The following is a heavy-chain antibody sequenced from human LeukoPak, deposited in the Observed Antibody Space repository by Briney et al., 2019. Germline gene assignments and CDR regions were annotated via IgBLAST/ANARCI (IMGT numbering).Heavy chain of an antibody. J-gene: IGHJ4*02. V-gene: IGHV4-30-4*01. Sequence: SETLSLTCTVSGGSISSGDRYWSWIRQSPGKGLEWIGYIYSTGNTYYNPSLKSRVIISVDTSKNQFSLELNSVTAADTAVYYCARDSYSYGYGGFDYWGQGILVTVSS. CDR1: GGSISSGDRY. CDR3: ARDSYSYGYGGFDY. CDR2: IYSTGNT. D-gene: IGHD5-18*01.